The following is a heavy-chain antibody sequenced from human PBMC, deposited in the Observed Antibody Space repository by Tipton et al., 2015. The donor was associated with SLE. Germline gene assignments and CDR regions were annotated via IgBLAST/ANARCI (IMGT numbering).Heavy chain of an antibody. V-gene: IGHV4-39*07. D-gene: IGHD2-2*01. Sequence: LRLSCTVSGASVARIDSYWAWIRQPPGKGLEWIGIIHYSGIYLYNPSLESRITISVDTSKNQFSLKLNSVTAADTGVYYCARQRLVPAGIGEVGPWGQGLLVTVSS. CDR1: GASVARIDSY. J-gene: IGHJ5*02. CDR2: IHYSGIY. CDR3: ARQRLVPAGIGEVGP.